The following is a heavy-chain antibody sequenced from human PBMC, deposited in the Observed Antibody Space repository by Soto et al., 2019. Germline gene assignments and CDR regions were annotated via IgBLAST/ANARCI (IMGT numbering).Heavy chain of an antibody. V-gene: IGHV1-3*01. J-gene: IGHJ6*02. CDR2: INAGNGNT. CDR1: GYTFTSYA. Sequence: AASVKVSCKASGYTFTSYAMHWVRQAPGQRLEWMGWINAGNGNTKYSQKFQGRVTITRDTSASTAYMELSSLRSEDTAVYYCARDRIAVAGTGTVLRGRWVYYYYGMDVWGQGTTVTVSS. D-gene: IGHD6-19*01. CDR3: ARDRIAVAGTGTVLRGRWVYYYYGMDV.